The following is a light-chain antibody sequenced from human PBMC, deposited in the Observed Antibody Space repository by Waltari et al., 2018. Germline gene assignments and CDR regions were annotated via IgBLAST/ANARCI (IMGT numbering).Light chain of an antibody. CDR1: QGIRKL. Sequence: DIQMTHTPSSLSASLGDRVILTCQARQGIRKLLRWVQQKPGNAPKVLISDASNLETGVPSRFSGSGFGTYFTFTINSLQPEDIGTYYCQQYESLPLSFGGGTKVEVK. CDR2: DAS. J-gene: IGKJ4*01. V-gene: IGKV1-33*01. CDR3: QQYESLPLS.